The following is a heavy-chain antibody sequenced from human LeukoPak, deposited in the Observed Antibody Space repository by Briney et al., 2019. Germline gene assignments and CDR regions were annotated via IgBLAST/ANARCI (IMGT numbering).Heavy chain of an antibody. D-gene: IGHD4-17*01. Sequence: GGSLRLSCAATGFTFSSYSMNWVRQAPGEGLEWVSYISSSSSTIYYADSVKGRFTISRDNAKNSLYLQMNSLRAEDTAVYYCAREVTVTNRPFDYWGQGTLVTVSS. J-gene: IGHJ4*02. V-gene: IGHV3-48*04. CDR1: GFTFSSYS. CDR3: AREVTVTNRPFDY. CDR2: ISSSSSTI.